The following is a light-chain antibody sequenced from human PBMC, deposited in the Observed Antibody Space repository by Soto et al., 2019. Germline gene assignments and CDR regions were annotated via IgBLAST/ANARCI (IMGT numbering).Light chain of an antibody. CDR1: QSVSSSY. Sequence: EIVLTQSPGTLSLSPGERNNLSCRASQSVSSSYLAWCQQKPGQAPRLLIYGASSRATGIPDRFSGSGSGTDFTLTICRLEPEDFAVYYCQQYGSSPLTFGGGTKVDIK. J-gene: IGKJ4*01. V-gene: IGKV3-20*01. CDR2: GAS. CDR3: QQYGSSPLT.